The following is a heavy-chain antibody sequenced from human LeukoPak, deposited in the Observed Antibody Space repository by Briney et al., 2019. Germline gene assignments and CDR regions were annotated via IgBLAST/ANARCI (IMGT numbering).Heavy chain of an antibody. CDR2: ISYDGSNK. CDR1: GFTFSSYA. D-gene: IGHD2-21*02. V-gene: IGHV3-30-3*01. J-gene: IGHJ4*02. Sequence: GSLRLSCAASGFTFSSYAMHWVRQAPGKGLEWVAVISYDGSNKYYADSVKGRFTISRDNSKNTLYLQMNSLRAEGTAVYYCASWDIVVVTATYYFDYWGQGTLVTVSS. CDR3: ASWDIVVVTATYYFDY.